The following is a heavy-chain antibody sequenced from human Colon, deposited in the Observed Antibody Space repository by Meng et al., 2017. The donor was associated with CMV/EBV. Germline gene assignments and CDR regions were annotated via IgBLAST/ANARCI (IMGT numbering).Heavy chain of an antibody. CDR3: ARNGVPGVPVVFLDY. CDR2: IYYTGST. CDR1: GGSVSSGSYY. D-gene: IGHD1-1*01. J-gene: IGHJ4*02. V-gene: IGHV4-61*01. Sequence: SETLSLTCTVSGGSVSSGSYYWSWIRQPPGEGLEWIGYIYYTGSTNYNPSLKSRVTMSVDTSKNEFALKLTSVTAADTAVYYCARNGVPGVPVVFLDYWGQGTLVTVSS.